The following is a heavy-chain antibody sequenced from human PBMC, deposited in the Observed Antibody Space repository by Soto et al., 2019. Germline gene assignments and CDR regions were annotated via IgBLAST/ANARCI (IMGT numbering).Heavy chain of an antibody. D-gene: IGHD1-1*01. CDR1: GYTFTSYD. Sequence: ASVKVSCKASGYTFTSYDINWVRQATGQGLEWMGWMNPNSGNTGYAQKLQGRVTMTRNTSISTAYMELSSLRSEDTAVYYCARNDPDYYYYYMDVWGKGTTVTVSS. CDR2: MNPNSGNT. J-gene: IGHJ6*03. V-gene: IGHV1-8*01. CDR3: ARNDPDYYYYYMDV.